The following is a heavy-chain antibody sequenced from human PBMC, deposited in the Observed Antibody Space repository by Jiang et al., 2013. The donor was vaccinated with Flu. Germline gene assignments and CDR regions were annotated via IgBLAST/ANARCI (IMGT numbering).Heavy chain of an antibody. D-gene: IGHD6-13*01. Sequence: SGAEVKKPGASVKVSCKASGYTFTGYYMHWVRQAPGQGLEWMGWINPNSGGTNYAQKFQGWVTMTRDTSISTAYMELSRLRSDDTAVYYCARGGTHSSSWYYFDYWGQGTLVTVSS. CDR2: INPNSGGT. V-gene: IGHV1-2*04. J-gene: IGHJ4*02. CDR3: ARGGTHSSSWYYFDY. CDR1: GYTFTGYY.